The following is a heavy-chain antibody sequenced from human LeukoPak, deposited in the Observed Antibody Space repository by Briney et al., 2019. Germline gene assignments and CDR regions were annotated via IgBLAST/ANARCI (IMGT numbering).Heavy chain of an antibody. CDR1: GGSISSYY. V-gene: IGHV4-59*08. J-gene: IGHJ4*02. CDR2: IYYSGST. D-gene: IGHD3-10*01. Sequence: NPSETLSLTCTVSGGSISSYYWSWIRQPPGKGLEWIGYIYYSGSTNYNPSLKSRVTISVDTSKNQFSLKLSSVTAADTAVYYCARSNSGSCDYWGQGTLVTVSS. CDR3: ARSNSGSCDY.